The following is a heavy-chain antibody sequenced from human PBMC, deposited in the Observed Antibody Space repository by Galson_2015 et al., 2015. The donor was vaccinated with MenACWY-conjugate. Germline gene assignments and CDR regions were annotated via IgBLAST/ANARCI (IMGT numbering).Heavy chain of an antibody. D-gene: IGHD1-26*01. CDR2: ISWNSGSI. J-gene: IGHJ6*02. V-gene: IGHV3-9*01. CDR3: AKDMASIVGATTADDYFYYGMDV. Sequence: SLRLSCAASGFTFDDYAMRWVRQAPGKGLEWASGISWNSGSIGYADSVKGRFTISRDNAKNSLYLQMNSLRAEDTALYYCAKDMASIVGATTADDYFYYGMDVGGQGTTVTVSS. CDR1: GFTFDDYA.